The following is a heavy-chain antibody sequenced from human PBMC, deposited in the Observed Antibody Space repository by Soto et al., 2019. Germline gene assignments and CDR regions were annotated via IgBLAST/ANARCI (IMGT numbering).Heavy chain of an antibody. J-gene: IGHJ4*02. CDR1: GFTFSSYA. D-gene: IGHD2-8*01. Sequence: EVQLLESGGGLVQPGGSLRLSCAASGFTFSSYAMSWVRQAPGKGLEWVSAISGSGGSTYYADSVKGRFTISRDNSKNTLYLQMNSLRAEDTAVYYCAKVARGYAIRKGSFDYWGQGTLVTVSS. CDR3: AKVARGYAIRKGSFDY. V-gene: IGHV3-23*01. CDR2: ISGSGGST.